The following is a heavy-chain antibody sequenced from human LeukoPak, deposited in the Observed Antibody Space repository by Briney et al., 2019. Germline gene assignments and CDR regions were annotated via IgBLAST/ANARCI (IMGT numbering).Heavy chain of an antibody. CDR1: GFTFSSYA. CDR2: ISYDGSNK. D-gene: IGHD3-3*01. CDR3: ARDWNYMDV. J-gene: IGHJ6*03. V-gene: IGHV3-30*04. Sequence: GGSLRLSCAAPGFTFSSYAMHWVRQAPGKGLEWVAVISYDGSNKYYADSVKGRFTISRDNAKNSLYLQMNSLRAEDTAVYYCARDWNYMDVWGKGTTVTVSS.